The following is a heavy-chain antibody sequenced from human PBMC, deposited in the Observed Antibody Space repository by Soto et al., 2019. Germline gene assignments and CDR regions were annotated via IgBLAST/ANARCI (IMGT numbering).Heavy chain of an antibody. CDR2: IDGDGSRT. CDR3: ARELASYNDY. D-gene: IGHD1-1*01. J-gene: IGHJ4*02. CDR1: GFTFSSYA. V-gene: IGHV3-74*01. Sequence: GGSLRLSCAASGFTFSSYAMSWVRQAPGKGLVWVSGIDGDGSRTNYADSVRGRFTISRDNAKNTLYLQMNSLRAEDTAVYYCARELASYNDYWGQGTLVTVSS.